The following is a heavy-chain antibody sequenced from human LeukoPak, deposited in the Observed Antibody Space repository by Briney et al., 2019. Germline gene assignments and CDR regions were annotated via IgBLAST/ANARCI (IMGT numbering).Heavy chain of an antibody. CDR3: ARDGSGSRYNWFDP. D-gene: IGHD3-10*01. CDR2: IYYSGST. CDR1: GGSISSYY. J-gene: IGHJ5*02. Sequence: SETLSLTCTVSGGSISSYYWSRVRQPPGKGLEWIGYIYYSGSTNYNPSLKSRVTISVDTSKNQFSLKLSSVTAADTAVYYCARDGSGSRYNWFDPWGQGTLVTVSS. V-gene: IGHV4-59*01.